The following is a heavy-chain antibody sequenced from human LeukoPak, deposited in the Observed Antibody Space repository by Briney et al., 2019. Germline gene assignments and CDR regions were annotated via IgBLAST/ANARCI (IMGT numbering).Heavy chain of an antibody. CDR1: GFTFDSYA. CDR2: IKQDGSEK. V-gene: IGHV3-7*01. CDR3: ASAGPVGASINDY. Sequence: PGGSLRLSCTASGFTFDSYAMSWVRQAPGKGLEWVANIKQDGSEKYYVDSVKGRFTISGDNAKNSLYLQMNSLRAEDTAVYYCASAGPVGASINDYWGQGTLVTVSS. J-gene: IGHJ4*02. D-gene: IGHD1-26*01.